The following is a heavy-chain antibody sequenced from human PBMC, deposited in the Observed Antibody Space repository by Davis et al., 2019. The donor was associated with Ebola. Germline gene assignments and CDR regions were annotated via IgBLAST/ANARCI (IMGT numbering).Heavy chain of an antibody. CDR3: ATAGGADLDDY. J-gene: IGHJ4*02. V-gene: IGHV3-7*01. CDR2: IKEDGSEK. CDR1: GFTFSSYW. D-gene: IGHD3-3*01. Sequence: GESLKISCAASGFTFSSYWMSWVRQAPGKGLEWVANIKEDGSEKHYVDSVKGRFTISRDNAKNSLYVQMNSLRVEDTAVYYCATAGGADLDDYWGQGTLVTVSS.